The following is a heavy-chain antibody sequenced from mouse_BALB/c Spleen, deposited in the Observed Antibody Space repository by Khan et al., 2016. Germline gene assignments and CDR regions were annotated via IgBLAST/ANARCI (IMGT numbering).Heavy chain of an antibody. J-gene: IGHJ4*01. D-gene: IGHD1-3*01. V-gene: IGHV14-1*02. CDR3: ASDNYEYDYAMDY. CDR1: DFHIKDYH. CDR2: IDPENGNT. Sequence: VQLKQSGAELVRPGALVKLSCKASDFHIKDYHLHWVKQRPEQGLKWIGWIDPENGNTIYDPKFQGKATMSADTSSNTAYLQLSSLTSEDTAVYYCASDNYEYDYAMDYWGQGASVTVSS.